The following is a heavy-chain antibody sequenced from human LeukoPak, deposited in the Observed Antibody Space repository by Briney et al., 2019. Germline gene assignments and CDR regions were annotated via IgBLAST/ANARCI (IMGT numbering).Heavy chain of an antibody. CDR2: IYPGDSDT. J-gene: IGHJ4*02. V-gene: IGHV5-51*01. CDR1: GYSFTSYW. D-gene: IGHD3-22*01. CDR3: ARHSYYYDSSGYYYGY. Sequence: PGESLKISCKGSGYSFTSYWIGWVRQMPGKDLEWMGIIYPGDSDTRYSPSFQGQVTISADKSISTAYLQWSSLKASDTAMYYCARHSYYYDSSGYYYGYWGQGTLVTVSS.